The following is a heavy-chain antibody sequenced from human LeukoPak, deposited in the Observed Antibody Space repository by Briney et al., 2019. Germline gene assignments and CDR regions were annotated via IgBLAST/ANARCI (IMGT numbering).Heavy chain of an antibody. Sequence: SPSETLSLTCAVSGGSVNSGSYYWSWIRQHPGKGLEWIGYIYYTGITNYNPSLKSRVTISVDRSKNQFSLKLSSVTAADTAVYYCARGVDRGYSSGAGYWGQGTLVTVSS. CDR2: IYYTGIT. CDR3: ARGVDRGYSSGAGY. CDR1: GGSVNSGSYY. V-gene: IGHV4-61*01. D-gene: IGHD6-19*01. J-gene: IGHJ4*02.